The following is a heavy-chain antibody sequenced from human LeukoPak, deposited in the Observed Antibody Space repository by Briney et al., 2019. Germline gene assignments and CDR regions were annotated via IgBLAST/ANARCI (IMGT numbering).Heavy chain of an antibody. D-gene: IGHD2-2*01. Sequence: SVKVSCKASGGTFSSYAISWVRQAPGQGLEWMGRIIPILGIANYAQKFQGRVTITADKSTSTAYMELSSLRSEGTAVYYCASTVVPAAIGMDVWGQGTTVTVAS. V-gene: IGHV1-69*04. J-gene: IGHJ6*02. CDR3: ASTVVPAAIGMDV. CDR2: IIPILGIA. CDR1: GGTFSSYA.